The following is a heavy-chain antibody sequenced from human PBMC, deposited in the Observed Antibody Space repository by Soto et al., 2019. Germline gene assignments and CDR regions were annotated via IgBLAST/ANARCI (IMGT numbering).Heavy chain of an antibody. D-gene: IGHD2-8*02. CDR3: TGEVASGY. CDR1: GFTVSTYG. Sequence: QVQLVESGGGVVQPGRSLRLSCAVSGFTVSTYGMHWVRQAPGKGLEWVAVISRDGGTKYYADSVKGRFTISRDNSRNKLFLEMNSLRGDDLAVYYCTGEVASGYWGQGTLDTVSS. CDR2: ISRDGGTK. J-gene: IGHJ4*02. V-gene: IGHV3-30*03.